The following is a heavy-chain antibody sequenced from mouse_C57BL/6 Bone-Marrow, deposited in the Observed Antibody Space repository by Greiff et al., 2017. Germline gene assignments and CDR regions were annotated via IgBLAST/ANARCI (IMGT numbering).Heavy chain of an antibody. J-gene: IGHJ4*01. D-gene: IGHD1-1*01. CDR1: GYTFTSYW. V-gene: IGHV1-7*01. CDR3: ARGDFSFITTVVAYYYAMDY. Sequence: QVQLQQSGAELAKPGASVKLSCKASGYTFTSYWMHWVKQRPGQGLEWIGYINPSSGYTKYNQKFKDKATLTADKSSSTAYMQLSSLTYEDSAVYYCARGDFSFITTVVAYYYAMDYWGQGTSVTVSS. CDR2: INPSSGYT.